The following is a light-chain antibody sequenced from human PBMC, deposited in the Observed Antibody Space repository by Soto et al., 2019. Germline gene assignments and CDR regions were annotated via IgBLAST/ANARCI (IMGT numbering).Light chain of an antibody. CDR2: DAS. V-gene: IGKV1-5*01. J-gene: IGKJ4*01. CDR1: ESIGTW. CDR3: QQHSNWPLT. Sequence: DIQMTQSPSTLSASVGDRVTITCRASESIGTWLAWYQQKPGKAPNLLIYDASSLQSGVPSRFSGRGSGTEFTLTISSLQPDDFAVYYCQQHSNWPLTFGGGTKVDIK.